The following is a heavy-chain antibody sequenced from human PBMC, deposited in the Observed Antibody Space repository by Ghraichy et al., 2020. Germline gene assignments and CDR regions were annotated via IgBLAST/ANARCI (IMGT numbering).Heavy chain of an antibody. CDR2: IIPIFGTA. V-gene: IGHV1-69*06. D-gene: IGHD6-19*01. CDR3: ARAVIAVAGYNYYYYGMDV. J-gene: IGHJ6*02. Sequence: SVKVSCKASGGTFSSYAISWVRQAPGQGLEWMGGIIPIFGTANYAQKFQGRVTITADKSTSTAYMELSSLRSEDTAVYYCARAVIAVAGYNYYYYGMDVWGQGTTVTVSS. CDR1: GGTFSSYA.